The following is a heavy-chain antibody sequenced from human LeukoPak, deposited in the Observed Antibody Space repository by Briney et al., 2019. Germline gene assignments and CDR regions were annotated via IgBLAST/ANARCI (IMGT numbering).Heavy chain of an antibody. V-gene: IGHV3-66*01. D-gene: IGHD7-27*01. J-gene: IGHJ4*02. CDR2: IYSGGST. CDR1: GFTVSSNY. CDR3: ARVVSGDRGDY. Sequence: TGGSLRLSCAASGFTVSSNYMSWVRQATGKGLEWVSVIYSGGSTYYADSVKGRFTISRDNSKNTLYLQMNSLRAEDTAVYYCARVVSGDRGDYWGQGTLHTVSS.